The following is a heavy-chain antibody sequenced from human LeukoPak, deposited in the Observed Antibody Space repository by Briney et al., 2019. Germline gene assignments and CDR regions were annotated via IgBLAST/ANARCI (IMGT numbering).Heavy chain of an antibody. V-gene: IGHV3-21*01. CDR3: ARAPTVLVGYCSSSSCQADY. D-gene: IGHD2-2*01. CDR2: ISGDSRYI. J-gene: IGHJ4*02. Sequence: PGGSLRLSCAASGFTFSNAWMSWVRQAPGKGLEWVSAISGDSRYIYYPDSVRGRFTISRDNAENSLYLQMNGLRVEDTAVYYCARAPTVLVGYCSSSSCQADYWGQGTLVTVSS. CDR1: GFTFSNAW.